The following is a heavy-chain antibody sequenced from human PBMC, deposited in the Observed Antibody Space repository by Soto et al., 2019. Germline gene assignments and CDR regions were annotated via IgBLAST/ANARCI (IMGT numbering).Heavy chain of an antibody. Sequence: GGSLRLSCAASGFTFSSYGMHWVRQAPGKGLEWVAVISYDGSNKYYADSVKGRFTISRDNSKNTLYLQMNSLRAEDTAVYYCAKGGYDFWSGYSDVWGKGTTVTVSS. CDR3: AKGGYDFWSGYSDV. D-gene: IGHD3-3*01. CDR1: GFTFSSYG. CDR2: ISYDGSNK. V-gene: IGHV3-30*18. J-gene: IGHJ6*04.